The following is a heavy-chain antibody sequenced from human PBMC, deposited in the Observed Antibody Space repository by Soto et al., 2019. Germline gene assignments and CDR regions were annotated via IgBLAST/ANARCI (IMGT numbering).Heavy chain of an antibody. V-gene: IGHV1-3*01. CDR1: GYTFTSYA. Sequence: ASVKVSCKASGYTFTSYAIHWVRQAPGQRLEWMGWINAGNGNTKYSQKFQGRVTITRDTSASTAYMELSSLRSEDTAVYYCARDRTTKKDSSSSVPYWGQGTLVPVSS. CDR3: ARDRTTKKDSSSSVPY. D-gene: IGHD6-13*01. J-gene: IGHJ4*02. CDR2: INAGNGNT.